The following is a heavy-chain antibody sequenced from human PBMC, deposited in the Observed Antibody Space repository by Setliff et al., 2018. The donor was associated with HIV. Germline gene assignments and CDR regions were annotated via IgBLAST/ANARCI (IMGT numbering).Heavy chain of an antibody. CDR2: IYHTGKT. D-gene: IGHD1-26*01. CDR1: GDPIFIGGYY. Sequence: PSETLSLTCTVSGDPIFIGGYYWSWIRQHPGGGQEWIGYIYHTGKTYYNPSLQSRIIMSLDMSQNQFSLKLSSVTAADTAVYYCAKEGNSVDNWLDPWGPGTLVTVSS. CDR3: AKEGNSVDNWLDP. J-gene: IGHJ5*02. V-gene: IGHV4-31*03.